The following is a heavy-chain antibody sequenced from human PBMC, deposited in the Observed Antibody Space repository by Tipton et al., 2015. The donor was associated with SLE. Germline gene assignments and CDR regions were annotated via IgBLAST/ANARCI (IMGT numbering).Heavy chain of an antibody. CDR2: IRYDGSNK. V-gene: IGHV3-30*02. J-gene: IGHJ1*01. CDR1: GFTFSSYG. Sequence: SLRLSCAASGFTFSSYGMHWVRQAPDKGLEWVAFIRYDGSNKYYADSVKGRFTISRDNAKNTLYLQMNSLRAEDTAVYYCARDKRAVAGTGYFQHWGQGTLVTVSS. CDR3: ARDKRAVAGTGYFQH. D-gene: IGHD6-19*01.